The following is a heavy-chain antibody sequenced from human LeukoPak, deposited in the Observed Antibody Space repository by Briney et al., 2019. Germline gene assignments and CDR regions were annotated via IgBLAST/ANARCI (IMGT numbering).Heavy chain of an antibody. CDR1: GYTFTTYY. CDR2: INPSGGST. J-gene: IGHJ5*02. V-gene: IGHV1-46*01. Sequence: GASVKVSCKASGYTFTTYYMHWVRQAPGQGLEWMGVINPSGGSTSYPQKFQGRITMTRDTSTSTVYVELSSLRSEDSAVYYCASKDSSGWYEEAWGQGTQVTVSS. CDR3: ASKDSSGWYEEA. D-gene: IGHD6-19*01.